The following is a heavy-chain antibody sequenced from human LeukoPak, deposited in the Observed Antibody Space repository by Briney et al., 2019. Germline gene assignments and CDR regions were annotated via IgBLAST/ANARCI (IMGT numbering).Heavy chain of an antibody. J-gene: IGHJ4*02. V-gene: IGHV3-7*01. Sequence: GGSLRLSCAASGFTFSSYWMSWVRQAPGKGLEWVANIKQDGSEKYYVDSVKGRFTISRDNAKNSLYLQMNSPRAEDTAVYYCARAGGYSYGKFDYWGQGTLVTVSS. CDR3: ARAGGYSYGKFDY. CDR2: IKQDGSEK. D-gene: IGHD5-18*01. CDR1: GFTFSSYW.